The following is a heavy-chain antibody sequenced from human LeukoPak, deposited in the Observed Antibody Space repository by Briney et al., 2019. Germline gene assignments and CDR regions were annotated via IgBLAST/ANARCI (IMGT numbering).Heavy chain of an antibody. Sequence: SCKASGYTFTGYYMHWVRQAPGKGLEWVAVIWYDGSNKNYADSVKGRFTISRDNSKNTLYLQMNSLRAEDTAVYYCARGGRTTWHGMDVWGQGTTVTVSS. CDR1: GYTFTGYY. CDR3: ARGGRTTWHGMDV. D-gene: IGHD4-17*01. J-gene: IGHJ6*02. CDR2: IWYDGSNK. V-gene: IGHV3-33*01.